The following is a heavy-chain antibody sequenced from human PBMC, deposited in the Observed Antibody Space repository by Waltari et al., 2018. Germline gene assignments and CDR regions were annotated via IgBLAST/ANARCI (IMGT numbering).Heavy chain of an antibody. CDR3: AKGFLEWLLTDY. CDR2: IYSGGST. Sequence: EVQLLESGGGLVQPGGSLRLSCAASGFTFSSYAMSWARQAPGKGLEWVSVIYSGGSTYYADSVKGRFTISRDNSKNTLYLQMNSLRAEDTAVYYCAKGFLEWLLTDYWGQGTLVTVSS. CDR1: GFTFSSYA. J-gene: IGHJ4*02. V-gene: IGHV3-23*03. D-gene: IGHD3-3*01.